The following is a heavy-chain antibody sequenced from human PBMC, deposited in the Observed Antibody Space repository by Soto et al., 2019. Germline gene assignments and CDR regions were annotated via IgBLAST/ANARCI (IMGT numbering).Heavy chain of an antibody. CDR1: GFNVSAYT. D-gene: IGHD1-26*01. J-gene: IGHJ4*02. CDR2: ISSDGNHK. V-gene: IGHV3-30-3*01. CDR3: ARWEHSLFDY. Sequence: QVKLVESGGGVVQPGRSLRLSCAASGFNVSAYTMHWVRQAPGKGLEWVAVISSDGNHKYYTDSVKGRFTISRDTSTNTLYLQMNSLRAEDTAVYYCARWEHSLFDYWGQGTLVTVSS.